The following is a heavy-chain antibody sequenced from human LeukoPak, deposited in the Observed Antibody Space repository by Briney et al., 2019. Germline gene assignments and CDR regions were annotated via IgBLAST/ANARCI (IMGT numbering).Heavy chain of an antibody. Sequence: GGSLRLSCAASGFTFSNYWMAWVRQAPGKGLEWVVNVEKDGSGKNYVDSVKGRFIISRDNAKNSLYLQMNSLRVEDTAVYFCAREVATGTGAYNYWGQGTLVTVSS. CDR2: VEKDGSGK. D-gene: IGHD6-13*01. CDR1: GFTFSNYW. V-gene: IGHV3-7*01. CDR3: AREVATGTGAYNY. J-gene: IGHJ4*02.